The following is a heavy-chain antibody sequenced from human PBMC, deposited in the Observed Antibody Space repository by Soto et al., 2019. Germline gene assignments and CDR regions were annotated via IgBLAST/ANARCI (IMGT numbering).Heavy chain of an antibody. CDR1: GFIFSSYG. V-gene: IGHV3-30-3*01. CDR3: ARDPPLVGGFDY. J-gene: IGHJ4*02. Sequence: QAQLVESGGGVVQPGRSLRLSCAASGFIFSSYGGHWVRQARGKGLEWVAVISYDGNKKYYADPVKGRFTISRDNSKNTLYLQMNSLRAEDTAVYYCARDPPLVGGFDYWGQGNLVTVSS. CDR2: ISYDGNKK. D-gene: IGHD1-26*01.